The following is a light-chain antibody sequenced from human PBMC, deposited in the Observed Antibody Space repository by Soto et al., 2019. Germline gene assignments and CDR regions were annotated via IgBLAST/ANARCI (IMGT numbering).Light chain of an antibody. CDR3: CSYAGNPYV. CDR1: SSDVGSYNS. CDR2: EGS. Sequence: QSVLTQPASVSGSPGQSIAISCTGTSSDVGSYNSVSWYLQHPGKAPKLMIYEGSKRPSGVSDRFSGSKSGNTASLTISGLQAEDEADYYCCSYAGNPYVFGTGTKVTVL. V-gene: IGLV2-23*01. J-gene: IGLJ1*01.